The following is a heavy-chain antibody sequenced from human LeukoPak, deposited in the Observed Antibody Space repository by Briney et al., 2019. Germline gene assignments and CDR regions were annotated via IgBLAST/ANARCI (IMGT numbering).Heavy chain of an antibody. J-gene: IGHJ3*02. Sequence: GSLRLSCAASGFTFSSYAMSWVRQAPGKGLEWVSAISGSGGSTYYADSVKGRFTISRDNSKNTLYLQMNSLRAEDTAVYYCAKDPITIFGVVTHDDAFDIWGQGTMVTVPS. D-gene: IGHD3-3*01. CDR3: AKDPITIFGVVTHDDAFDI. V-gene: IGHV3-23*01. CDR2: ISGSGGST. CDR1: GFTFSSYA.